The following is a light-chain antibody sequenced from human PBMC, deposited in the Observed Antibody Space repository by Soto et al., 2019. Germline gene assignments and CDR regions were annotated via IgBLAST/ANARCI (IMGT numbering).Light chain of an antibody. J-gene: IGKJ2*01. V-gene: IGKV1-5*03. CDR1: QSVYTY. CDR3: QQYRDYPFT. Sequence: DIQMTQSPSTLSVSVGDRVTITCRASQSVYTYLAWYQHEPGEAPNLLIYRASNLRNGVPSRFSGSGSGTEFTLAISSLQPDDFATYYCQQYRDYPFTFGQGTKLEIK. CDR2: RAS.